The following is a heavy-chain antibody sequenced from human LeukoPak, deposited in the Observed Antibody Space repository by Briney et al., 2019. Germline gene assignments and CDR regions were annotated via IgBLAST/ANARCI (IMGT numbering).Heavy chain of an antibody. CDR2: ISGFNGNA. V-gene: IGHV1-18*01. J-gene: IGHJ4*02. D-gene: IGHD6-13*01. CDR3: ARDERSAAAGSAYYLDS. Sequence: ASVKVSCKASGYSFTNCGISWVRQAPGQGLEWMGWISGFNGNANFAPKLQDRVTLTTDASTSTAYMELRSLRSDDPAVYYCARDERSAAAGSAYYLDSWGQGTLVTVSS. CDR1: GYSFTNCG.